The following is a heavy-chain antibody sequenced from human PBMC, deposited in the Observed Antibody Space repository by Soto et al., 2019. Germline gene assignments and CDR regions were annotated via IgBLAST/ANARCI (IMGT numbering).Heavy chain of an antibody. CDR1: GYTFSSYA. Sequence: EVQLLESGGGLVQPGGSLRLSCEASGYTFSSYAMSCVRQAQGKGLEWVSAISGGGGSTYYADSVKGRFTISRDNSKNSLYVQINILSVWGTAGDYCAKVLLPPAFGMSGKRSWGQRTLVTVS. CDR2: ISGGGGST. D-gene: IGHD3-3*01. V-gene: IGHV3-23*01. J-gene: IGHJ5*02. CDR3: AKVLLPPAFGMSGKRS.